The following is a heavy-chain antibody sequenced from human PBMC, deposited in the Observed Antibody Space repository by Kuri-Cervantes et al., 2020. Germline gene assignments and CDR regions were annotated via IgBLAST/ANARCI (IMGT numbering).Heavy chain of an antibody. Sequence: SETLSLTCTVSGGSISSYYWSWIRQPPGKGLEWIGYIYYSGSTNYNPSLKSRVTISVDTSKNQFSLKLSSVTAADTAVYYCARAPYQLPNDYWGQGTLVTVSS. V-gene: IGHV4-59*01. CDR2: IYYSGST. CDR3: ARAPYQLPNDY. CDR1: GGSISSYY. J-gene: IGHJ4*02. D-gene: IGHD2-2*01.